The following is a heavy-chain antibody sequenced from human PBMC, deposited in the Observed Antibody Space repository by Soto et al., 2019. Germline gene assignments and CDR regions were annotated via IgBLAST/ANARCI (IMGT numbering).Heavy chain of an antibody. CDR1: GYTFTDYD. J-gene: IGHJ4*02. V-gene: IGHV1-8*01. CDR3: STWGRDGWYTGFF. D-gene: IGHD6-19*01. CDR2: MNPSSGKT. Sequence: QVQLVQSGAEVKTPGASVNVSCKASGYTFTDYDINWVRQAPGQGLEWVGRMNPSSGKTEYAQNFQARVTMTRDTSISTAYLELSNLGYEDTAVFYCSTWGRDGWYTGFFWGQGTLVTVAS.